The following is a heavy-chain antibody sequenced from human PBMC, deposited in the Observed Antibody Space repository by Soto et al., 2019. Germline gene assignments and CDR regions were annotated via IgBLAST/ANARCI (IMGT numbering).Heavy chain of an antibody. CDR1: GGTFSSYA. J-gene: IGHJ6*02. D-gene: IGHD1-7*01. Sequence: QVQLVQSGAEVKKPGSSVKVSCKASGGTFSSYAISWVRQAPGQGLEWMGGFIPIFGTADYAQKFQGRVTITAAEPTSTAPIALRSLSSADSAVYYCAFRLTGTTLAYGIDVWGQGTTVTVSS. CDR3: AFRLTGTTLAYGIDV. CDR2: FIPIFGTA. V-gene: IGHV1-69*12.